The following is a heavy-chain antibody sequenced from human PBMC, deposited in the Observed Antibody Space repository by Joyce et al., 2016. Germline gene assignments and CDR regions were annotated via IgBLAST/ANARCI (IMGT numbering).Heavy chain of an antibody. V-gene: IGHV1-69*01. CDR1: GGTFSIYA. D-gene: IGHD1-7*01. Sequence: QVQLVQSGSEVKKPGSSVKVSCKASGGTFSIYAITWMRQAPGQGLEWMGGIIPIFGTTNYAQKCQGRVTISADASTSTAYMELSSVRSEDTAIYYCATNVNRNYGDWGQGTLVTV. J-gene: IGHJ4*02. CDR3: ATNVNRNYGD. CDR2: IIPIFGTT.